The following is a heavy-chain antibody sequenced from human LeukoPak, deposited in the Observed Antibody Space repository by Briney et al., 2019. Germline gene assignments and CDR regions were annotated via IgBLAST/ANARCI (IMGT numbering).Heavy chain of an antibody. J-gene: IGHJ4*02. CDR3: FPQFWVFGVAS. Sequence: GGSLRLSCAASGFTVSSHYMSWVRQAPGKGLEWVSVIYSGDNTYYADSVKGRFTISRDNSKNTLYLQMNSLRAEDTAVYYCFPQFWVFGVASWGQGTLVTVSS. D-gene: IGHD3-3*01. CDR2: IYSGDNT. CDR1: GFTVSSHY. V-gene: IGHV3-53*01.